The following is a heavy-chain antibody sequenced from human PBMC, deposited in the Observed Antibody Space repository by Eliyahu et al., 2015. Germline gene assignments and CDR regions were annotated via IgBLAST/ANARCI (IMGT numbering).Heavy chain of an antibody. V-gene: IGHV2-26*01. CDR1: GFXLSXAXMG. D-gene: IGHD1-1*01. Sequence: QVTLKESGPVLVKPTETLTLTCTVSGFXLSXAXMGVSWIRQPPGKALEWLAHIFSNDEKSYSTSLKSRLTISKDTSKSQVVLTMTNMDPVDTATYYCARIAEENEAVGAFDIWGQGTMVTVSS. J-gene: IGHJ3*02. CDR2: IFSNDEK. CDR3: ARIAEENEAVGAFDI.